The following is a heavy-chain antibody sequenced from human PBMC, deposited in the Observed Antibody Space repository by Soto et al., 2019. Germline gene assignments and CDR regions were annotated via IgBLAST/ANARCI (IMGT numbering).Heavy chain of an antibody. CDR2: IYFTGNT. Sequence: WETLSLTCTVSGGSITSSSHFWGWVRQPPGKGLEWIGTIYFTGNTYYTPSLKSRLTMSIDTSKNEFSLRLNSVTAADTAVYYCAGQTFTIAAASYGRSNWFDPWGPGTLVTVSS. D-gene: IGHD6-25*01. J-gene: IGHJ5*02. CDR3: AGQTFTIAAASYGRSNWFDP. V-gene: IGHV4-39*01. CDR1: GGSITSSSHF.